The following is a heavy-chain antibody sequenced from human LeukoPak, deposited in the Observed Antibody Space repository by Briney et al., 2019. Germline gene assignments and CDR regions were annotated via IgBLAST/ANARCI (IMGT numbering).Heavy chain of an antibody. CDR2: ISAYNGNT. D-gene: IGHD3-16*02. V-gene: IGHV1-18*01. Sequence: ASVKVSCKASGYTFTSYAIHWVRQAPGQGLEWMGWISAYNGNTNYAQKLQGRVTMTTDTSTSTAYMELRSLRSDDTAVYYCARDGPGYDYVWGSYRYHPEARFDYWGQGTLVTVSS. CDR3: ARDGPGYDYVWGSYRYHPEARFDY. J-gene: IGHJ4*02. CDR1: GYTFTSYA.